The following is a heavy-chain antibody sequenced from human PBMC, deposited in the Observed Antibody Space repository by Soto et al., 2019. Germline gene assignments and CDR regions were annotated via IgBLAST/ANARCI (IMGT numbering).Heavy chain of an antibody. Sequence: QVQLVESGGGVVQPGRSLRLSCAASGFTFSSYAMHWVRQAPGKGLEWVAVISYDGSNKYYADSVKGRFTISRDNSKNTLSLQMNSLRAEDTAVYYCARDSEYSSWCDYWGQGTLVTVSS. CDR2: ISYDGSNK. CDR3: ARDSEYSSWCDY. CDR1: GFTFSSYA. D-gene: IGHD6-6*01. V-gene: IGHV3-30-3*01. J-gene: IGHJ4*02.